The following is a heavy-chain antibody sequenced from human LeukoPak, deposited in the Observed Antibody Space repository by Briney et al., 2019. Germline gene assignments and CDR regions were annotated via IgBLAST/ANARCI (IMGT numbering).Heavy chain of an antibody. CDR3: TRGSRRVQLPRSYDFDV. J-gene: IGHJ3*01. V-gene: IGHV3-13*01. CDR1: GLTISSHD. D-gene: IGHD1-1*01. CDR2: FESGGDS. Sequence: GGSLRLSCTASGLTISSHDMNWVRQTTGKGLEWVAVFESGGDSHHADSVKGRFTVSRDNAKNSLYLQMNSLRAGDTALYYCTRGSRRVQLPRSYDFDVWGQGTVVTVSS.